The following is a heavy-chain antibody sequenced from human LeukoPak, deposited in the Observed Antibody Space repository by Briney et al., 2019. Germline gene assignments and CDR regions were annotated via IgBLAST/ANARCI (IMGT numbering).Heavy chain of an antibody. CDR3: ARDPGPNDDFDY. CDR2: ISGSGGST. Sequence: GGSLRLSCAASGFTFSSYAMSWVRQAPGKGLEWVSAISGSGGSTYYADSVKGRFTISRDNAKNSLYLQMNSLRAEDTAVYYCARDPGPNDDFDYWGQGTLVTVSS. V-gene: IGHV3-23*01. J-gene: IGHJ4*02. D-gene: IGHD1-1*01. CDR1: GFTFSSYA.